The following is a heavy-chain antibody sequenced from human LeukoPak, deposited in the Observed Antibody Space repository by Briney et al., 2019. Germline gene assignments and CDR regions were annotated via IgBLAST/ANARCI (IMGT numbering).Heavy chain of an antibody. CDR2: ISAYNGDT. D-gene: IGHD6-13*01. Sequence: ASVKVSCKASGYTFTNYGISWVRQAPGQGLEWMAWISAYNGDTRFAQKFQGRVILTTDTSTTTAYMDLRNLRSDDTAVYYCARGYSASWSQDNWFDPWGQGTLVTVSS. J-gene: IGHJ5*02. CDR1: GYTFTNYG. CDR3: ARGYSASWSQDNWFDP. V-gene: IGHV1-18*01.